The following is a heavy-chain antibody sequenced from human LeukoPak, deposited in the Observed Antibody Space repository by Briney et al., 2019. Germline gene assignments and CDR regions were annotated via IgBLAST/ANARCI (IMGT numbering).Heavy chain of an antibody. CDR2: IGTAGDT. J-gene: IGHJ4*02. CDR1: GFTFSSYA. V-gene: IGHV3-13*01. CDR3: ARAVSGWYDVGYYFDY. D-gene: IGHD6-19*01. Sequence: GGSLRLSCAASGFTFSSYAMSWVRQATGKGLEWVSAIGTAGDTYYPGSVKGRFTISRENAKNSLYLQMNSLRAGDTAVYYCARAVSGWYDVGYYFDYWGQGTLVTVSS.